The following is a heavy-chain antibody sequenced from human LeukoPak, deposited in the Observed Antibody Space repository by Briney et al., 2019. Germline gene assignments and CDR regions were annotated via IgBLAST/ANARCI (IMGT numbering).Heavy chain of an antibody. CDR1: GFTFSSYA. CDR2: IRGSGGST. CDR3: AKDYGYYDSSGYSYYFDY. D-gene: IGHD3-22*01. J-gene: IGHJ4*02. V-gene: IGHV3-23*01. Sequence: QAVGCLRLSCAASGFTFSSYAMSWVRQAPGKGLEWVSAIRGSGGSTYYADSVKGRFTISRDNSKNTLYLQMNSLRAEDTAVYYCAKDYGYYDSSGYSYYFDYWGQGTLVTVRS.